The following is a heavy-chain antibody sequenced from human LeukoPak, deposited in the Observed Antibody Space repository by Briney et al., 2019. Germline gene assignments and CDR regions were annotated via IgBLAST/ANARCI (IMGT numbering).Heavy chain of an antibody. J-gene: IGHJ4*02. V-gene: IGHV1-69*05. CDR1: GGTLSSHT. Sequence: SVKVSCKASGGTLSSHTISWVRQAPGQGLEWMGGNIPISEITNYAQKFQGRLTITTDESTSTAYMELSSLRSEDTALYYCARYGSRSYDYWGQGTLVTVSS. D-gene: IGHD3-10*01. CDR2: NIPISEIT. CDR3: ARYGSRSYDY.